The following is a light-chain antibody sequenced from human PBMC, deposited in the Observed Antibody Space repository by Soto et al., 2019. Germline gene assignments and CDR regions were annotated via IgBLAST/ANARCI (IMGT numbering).Light chain of an antibody. V-gene: IGKV3-15*01. CDR3: QQYNNWPPVT. CDR1: QSISSN. Sequence: EIVMTQSPATLSVSPGERATLSCRASQSISSNLAWYQQKPGQAHRLLMFRTSSRATGFPARFSGSGSGTEFTLTISSLQSEDFAVYFCQQYNNWPPVTFGPGTKVDIK. CDR2: RTS. J-gene: IGKJ3*01.